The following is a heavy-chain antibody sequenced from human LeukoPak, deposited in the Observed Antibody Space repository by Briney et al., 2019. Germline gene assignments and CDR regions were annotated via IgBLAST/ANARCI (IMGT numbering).Heavy chain of an antibody. D-gene: IGHD5-12*01. CDR3: ARGATIQDY. V-gene: IGHV4-59*01. CDR1: GGSISSYY. CDR2: IYYSWST. J-gene: IGHJ4*02. Sequence: SETLSLTCTVSGGSISSYYWSWIRQPPGKGLEWIGYIYYSWSTNYNPSLKSRVTISVDTSKNQFFLKLRSVTAAETDVYYCARGATIQDYWGQGTLVTVSS.